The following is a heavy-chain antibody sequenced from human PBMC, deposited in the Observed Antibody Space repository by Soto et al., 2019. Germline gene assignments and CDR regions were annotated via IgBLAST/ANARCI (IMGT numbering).Heavy chain of an antibody. Sequence: QVQLVESGGGVAQCGRSLRLPCTASGLTFRNCGMHWVREARGKGREWGGDISFVGNTHFYADSVKGLFSISRDNSKNTLYLDMNSLRADDAAVYYCTGQIASGHWGQGTLVTVSS. CDR3: TGQIASGH. CDR1: GLTFRNCG. J-gene: IGHJ4*02. D-gene: IGHD2-8*02. V-gene: IGHV3-30*03. CDR2: ISFVGNTH.